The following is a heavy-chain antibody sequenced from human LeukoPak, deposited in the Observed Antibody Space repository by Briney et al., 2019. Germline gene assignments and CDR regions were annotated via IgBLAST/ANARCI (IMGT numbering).Heavy chain of an antibody. J-gene: IGHJ5*02. CDR3: ARDRAGAQSWVALDP. CDR1: GFTVSNDY. CDR2: IYADGRT. D-gene: IGHD3-10*01. Sequence: GGSLRLSCAASGFTVSNDYMVWVRQAPGRGLERVSLIYADGRTFYGDSVKGRFTITRDNFKNTMYLQMSSLRPEDTALYYCARDRAGAQSWVALDPWGQGTLVTVSS. V-gene: IGHV3-66*02.